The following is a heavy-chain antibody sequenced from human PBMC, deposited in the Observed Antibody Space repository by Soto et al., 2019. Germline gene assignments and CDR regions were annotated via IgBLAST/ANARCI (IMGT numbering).Heavy chain of an antibody. D-gene: IGHD5-18*01. CDR3: AATWDGYSYGDGVYSFDY. CDR2: ISYDGSNK. J-gene: IGHJ4*02. Sequence: QVQLVESGGGVVQPGRSLRLSCAASGFTFSSYGMHWVRQAPGKGLEWVAVISYDGSNKYYADSVKDRFTISRYNSKNALDRLMNSLRAEDTGVYYCAATWDGYSYGDGVYSFDYWGQGTLVTVSS. CDR1: GFTFSSYG. V-gene: IGHV3-30*03.